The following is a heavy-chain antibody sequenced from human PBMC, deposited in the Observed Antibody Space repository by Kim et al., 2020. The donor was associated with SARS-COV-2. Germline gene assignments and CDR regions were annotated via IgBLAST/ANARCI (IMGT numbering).Heavy chain of an antibody. CDR2: ISSSGSTI. Sequence: GGSLRLSCAASGFTFSDYYMSWIRQAPGKGLEWVSYISSSGSTIYYADSVKGRFTISRDNAKNSLYLQMNSLRAEDTAVYYCARVEGGYCSSTSCYDPPRFDPWGQGTLVTVSS. J-gene: IGHJ5*02. CDR3: ARVEGGYCSSTSCYDPPRFDP. CDR1: GFTFSDYY. V-gene: IGHV3-11*01. D-gene: IGHD2-2*01.